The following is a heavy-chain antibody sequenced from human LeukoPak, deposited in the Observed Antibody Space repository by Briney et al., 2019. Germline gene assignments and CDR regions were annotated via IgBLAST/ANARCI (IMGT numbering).Heavy chain of an antibody. CDR1: GFTFSSYA. CDR2: ISSNGGST. V-gene: IGHV3-64*01. CDR3: ARESAASSGWCSYFGY. J-gene: IGHJ4*02. Sequence: PGGSLRLSCAASGFTFSSYAMHWVRQAPGKGLEYVSAISSNGGSTYYANSVKGRFTISRDNSKNTLYLQMGSLRAEDMAVYYCARESAASSGWCSYFGYWGQGTLVTVSS. D-gene: IGHD6-19*01.